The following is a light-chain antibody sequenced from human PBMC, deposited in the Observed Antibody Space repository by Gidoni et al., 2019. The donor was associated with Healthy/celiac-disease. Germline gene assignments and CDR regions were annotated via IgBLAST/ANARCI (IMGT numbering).Light chain of an antibody. Sequence: ELVLTQSPGTLSLSPGERATLSCRASQSVSSSYVAWYQQKPGQAPRLLIYGASSRATGIPDRFSGSGSGTDFTLTISRLEPEDFAVYYCQQYGSSLPLTFGGGTKVEIK. J-gene: IGKJ4*01. V-gene: IGKV3-20*01. CDR3: QQYGSSLPLT. CDR2: GAS. CDR1: QSVSSSY.